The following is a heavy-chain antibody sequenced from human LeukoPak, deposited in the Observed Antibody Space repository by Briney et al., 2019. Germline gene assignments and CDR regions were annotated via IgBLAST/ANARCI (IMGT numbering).Heavy chain of an antibody. Sequence: GASVKVSCKASGGTFSSYAISWVRQAPGQGLEWMGGIIPIFGTANYAQKLQGRVTMTTDTSTSTAYMELRSLRSDDTAVYYCARSLGLWFGEEGEGFDYWGQGTLVTVSS. CDR2: IIPIFGTA. D-gene: IGHD3-10*01. CDR3: ARSLGLWFGEEGEGFDY. CDR1: GGTFSSYA. V-gene: IGHV1-69*05. J-gene: IGHJ4*02.